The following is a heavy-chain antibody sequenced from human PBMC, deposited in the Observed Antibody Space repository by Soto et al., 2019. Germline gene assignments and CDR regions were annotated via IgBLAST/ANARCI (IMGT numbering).Heavy chain of an antibody. CDR2: IYTGGNT. CDR3: AREGDDRHFFFDS. D-gene: IGHD3-3*02. J-gene: IGHJ4*02. V-gene: IGHV4-4*07. CDR1: GRSMISYY. Sequence: SETLSLTCNVSGRSMISYYWSWIRQPAGKGLEWIGRIYTGGNTDYNPSLKSRVTMSVDTSKSQFSLSLTSVTAADTAVYYCAREGDDRHFFFDSWGQGTLVTVSS.